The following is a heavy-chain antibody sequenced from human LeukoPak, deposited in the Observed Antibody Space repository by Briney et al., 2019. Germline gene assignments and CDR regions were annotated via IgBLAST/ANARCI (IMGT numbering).Heavy chain of an antibody. CDR2: IYYSGST. J-gene: IGHJ4*02. CDR1: GGSINYYY. V-gene: IGHV4-59*01. CDR3: ARKDNSGKGPYYYDY. D-gene: IGHD3-22*01. Sequence: SETLSLTCTVSGGSINYYYGSWIRQPPGKGLEWIGYIYYSGSTNYNPSLRSRVTISVDTSKNQISLKLSSVTPADTAMYYCARKDNSGKGPYYYDYWGQGTLVTVSS.